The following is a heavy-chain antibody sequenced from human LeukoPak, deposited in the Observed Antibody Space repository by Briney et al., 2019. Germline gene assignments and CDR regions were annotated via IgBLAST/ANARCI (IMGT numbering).Heavy chain of an antibody. CDR1: GGSISSYY. D-gene: IGHD6-13*01. CDR3: ARSGEYSSSWLSRYYYYGMDV. J-gene: IGHJ6*02. Sequence: SETLSLTCTVSGGSISSYYWSWIRQPPGKGLEWIGYIYYSGSTNYNPSLKSRVTISEDTSKNQFSLKLSSVTAADTAVYYCARSGEYSSSWLSRYYYYGMDVWGQGTTVTVSS. CDR2: IYYSGST. V-gene: IGHV4-59*01.